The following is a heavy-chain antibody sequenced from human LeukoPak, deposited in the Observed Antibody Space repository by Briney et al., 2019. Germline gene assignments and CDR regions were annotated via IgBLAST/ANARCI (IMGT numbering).Heavy chain of an antibody. V-gene: IGHV4-59*01. CDR1: GGSISGYY. D-gene: IGHD4-11*01. CDR2: IYHSGTI. J-gene: IGHJ4*02. CDR3: AKSRSLGLQYFDT. Sequence: PSETLSLTCTVSGGSISGYYWNWIRQSPEKGLEWIGYIYHSGTINFNPSLKARVTMSIDTSKNQFSLKLSSVTAAGTAVYYCAKSRSLGLQYFDTWGQGTLATVSS.